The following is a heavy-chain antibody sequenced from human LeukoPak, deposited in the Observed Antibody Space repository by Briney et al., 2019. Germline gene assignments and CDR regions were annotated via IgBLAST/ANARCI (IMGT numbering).Heavy chain of an antibody. J-gene: IGHJ4*02. Sequence: SGPTLVKPTQTLTLTCTFSGFSLDTSGVGVGWIRQPPGKALEWLALINWNDDKRYSPSLKSRLTITKDTSKNQVVLTMTDMDPVDTPTYYCAHTLRVGYCSGGSCYYQYYYFDYSGQGVLVTVSS. CDR2: INWNDDK. V-gene: IGHV2-5*01. CDR3: AHTLRVGYCSGGSCYYQYYYFDY. CDR1: GFSLDTSGVG. D-gene: IGHD2-15*01.